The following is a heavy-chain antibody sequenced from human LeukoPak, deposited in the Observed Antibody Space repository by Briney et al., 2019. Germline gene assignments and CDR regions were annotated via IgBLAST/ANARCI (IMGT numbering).Heavy chain of an antibody. CDR3: ASGFIAVAGTRVDY. D-gene: IGHD6-19*01. V-gene: IGHV3-30*04. J-gene: IGHJ4*02. Sequence: GRSLRLSCVASGFTFSSYAMHWVRQAPGKGLEWVAVISYDGSNKYYADSVKGRFTISRDNSKNTLYLQMNSLRAEDTAVYYCASGFIAVAGTRVDYWGQGTLVTVSS. CDR1: GFTFSSYA. CDR2: ISYDGSNK.